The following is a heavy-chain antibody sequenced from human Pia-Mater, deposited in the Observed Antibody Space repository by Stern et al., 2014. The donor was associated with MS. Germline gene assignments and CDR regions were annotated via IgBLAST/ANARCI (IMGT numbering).Heavy chain of an antibody. CDR1: GGTFSSYA. J-gene: IGHJ4*02. CDR3: ARQREQWPVSFDY. V-gene: IGHV1-69*01. D-gene: IGHD6-19*01. CDR2: IIPIFGTA. Sequence: VQLVESEAEVKKPGSSVKVSCKASGGTFSSYAISWVRQAPGQGLAWMGGIIPIFGTANYAQKFQGRVTITADESTSTAYMELSSLRSEDTAVYYCARQREQWPVSFDYWGQGTLVTVSS.